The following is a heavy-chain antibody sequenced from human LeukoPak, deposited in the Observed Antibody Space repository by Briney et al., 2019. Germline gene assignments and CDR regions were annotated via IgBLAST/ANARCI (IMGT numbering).Heavy chain of an antibody. J-gene: IGHJ3*02. CDR2: ISSSSSYI. D-gene: IGHD2-15*01. V-gene: IGHV3-21*01. CDR3: ARTGYCSGGSCYNDYGDPSYDAFDI. Sequence: GGSLRLSCAASGFTFSSYSMNWVRQAPGKGLEWVSSISSSSSYIYYADSVKGRFTTSRDNAKNSLYLQMNSLRAEDTAVYYCARTGYCSGGSCYNDYGDPSYDAFDIWGQGTMVTVSS. CDR1: GFTFSSYS.